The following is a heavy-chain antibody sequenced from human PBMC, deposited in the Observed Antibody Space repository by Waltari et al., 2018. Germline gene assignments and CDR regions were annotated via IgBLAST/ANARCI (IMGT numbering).Heavy chain of an antibody. CDR3: AYGDYGGGIDY. Sequence: QVQLVQSGAEVKKPGSSVKVSCKASGGTFSSYAISCVRQAPGQGLEWMVGSIPILGTANYGRKFQGRGTITADESTSTAYMELSSLRSEDTAVYYCAYGDYGGGIDYWGQGTLVTVSS. D-gene: IGHD4-17*01. V-gene: IGHV1-69*01. CDR1: GGTFSSYA. J-gene: IGHJ4*02. CDR2: SIPILGTA.